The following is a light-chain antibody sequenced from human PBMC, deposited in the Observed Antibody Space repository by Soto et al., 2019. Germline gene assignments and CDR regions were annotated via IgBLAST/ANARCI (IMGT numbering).Light chain of an antibody. CDR1: QSVSSY. CDR3: QQRSNSPPMYT. Sequence: EIVLTQSPATLSLSPGERATLSCRASQSVSSYLAWYQQKPGQAPRLLIYDASNRATGIPARFSGSGSGTDFTLTINSLEPEDFAVYYCQQRSNSPPMYTFGQGTKLEIK. J-gene: IGKJ2*01. CDR2: DAS. V-gene: IGKV3-11*01.